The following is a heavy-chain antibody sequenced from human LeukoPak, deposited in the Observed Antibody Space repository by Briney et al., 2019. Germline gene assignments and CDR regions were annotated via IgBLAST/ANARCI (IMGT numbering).Heavy chain of an antibody. CDR2: IIPIFGTA. CDR1: GGTFSSYA. V-gene: IGHV1-69*06. J-gene: IGHJ5*02. Sequence: SVKVSCKASGGTFSSYAISWVRQAPGQGLEWMGGIIPIFGTANYAQKFQGRVTITADKSTSTAYMELSSLRSEDTAVYYCATNQRGLSNNNVWFDPWGQGTLVTVSS. D-gene: IGHD1/OR15-1a*01. CDR3: ATNQRGLSNNNVWFDP.